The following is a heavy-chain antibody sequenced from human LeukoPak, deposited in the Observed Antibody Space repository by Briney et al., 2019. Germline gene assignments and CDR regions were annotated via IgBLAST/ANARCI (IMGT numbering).Heavy chain of an antibody. Sequence: SETLSLTCAVYGGSFSGYYWSWIRQPPGKGLEWIGEINHSGSTNYNPSLKSRGTISVDTSKNQFSLKLSSVTAADTAVYYCASIARGNNYYYYYYMDVWGKGTTVTVSS. V-gene: IGHV4-34*01. D-gene: IGHD6-6*01. CDR1: GGSFSGYY. J-gene: IGHJ6*03. CDR2: INHSGST. CDR3: ASIARGNNYYYYYYMDV.